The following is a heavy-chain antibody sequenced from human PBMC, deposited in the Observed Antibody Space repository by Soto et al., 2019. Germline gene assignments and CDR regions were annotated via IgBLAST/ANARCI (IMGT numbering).Heavy chain of an antibody. J-gene: IGHJ5*02. Sequence: SETLSLTCTVSGGSISSSSYYWGWIRQPPGKGLEWIGSIYYSGSTYYNPSLKSRVTISVDTSKNQFSLKLSSVTAADTAVYYCASPKIAFYNWFDPWGQGTLVTFSS. CDR3: ASPKIAFYNWFDP. CDR1: GGSISSSSYY. V-gene: IGHV4-39*01. CDR2: IYYSGST. D-gene: IGHD3-3*02.